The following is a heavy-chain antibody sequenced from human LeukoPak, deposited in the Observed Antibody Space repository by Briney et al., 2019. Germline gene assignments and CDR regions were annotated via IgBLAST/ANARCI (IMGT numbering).Heavy chain of an antibody. CDR1: GGSISSSNYY. Sequence: SETLSLTCTVSGGSISSSNYYWGWIRQPPGKGLEWLGSIYYSGSTYYNPSLKSRVTISVDTSKNQFSLKLSSVTAADTAVYYCARQRWDYYDSSGYYPLDYWGQGTLVTVSS. CDR3: ARQRWDYYDSSGYYPLDY. J-gene: IGHJ4*02. CDR2: IYYSGST. V-gene: IGHV4-39*01. D-gene: IGHD3-22*01.